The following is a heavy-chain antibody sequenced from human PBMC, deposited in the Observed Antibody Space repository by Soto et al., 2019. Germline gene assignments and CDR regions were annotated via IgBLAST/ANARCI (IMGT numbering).Heavy chain of an antibody. J-gene: IGHJ6*02. Sequence: PSETLSLTCTVSGGSISSSDYYWNWIRQPPGKGLEWIGNIYYSGNTDCNPSLKSRVTISVDTSKNQFSLNLSSVTAADSAVYYCAGQPTAGSFYDLGSYYYYYGMDVWGQGTTVTVSS. CDR1: GGSISSSDYY. D-gene: IGHD3-16*01. CDR2: IYYSGNT. CDR3: AGQPTAGSFYDLGSYYYYYGMDV. V-gene: IGHV4-30-4*01.